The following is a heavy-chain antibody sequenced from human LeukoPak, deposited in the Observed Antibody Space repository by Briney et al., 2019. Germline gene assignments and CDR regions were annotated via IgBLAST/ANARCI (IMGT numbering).Heavy chain of an antibody. CDR1: VGTFSSYA. J-gene: IGHJ5*02. Sequence: SVTVSCKASVGTFSSYAISWVRQAPGQGLEWLGGIIPIFGTANYAQKFQGRVTITTDESTSTAYMELSSLRSEDTAVYYCARVTAIAAAGTVWFDPWGQGTLVTVSS. CDR2: IIPIFGTA. V-gene: IGHV1-69*05. D-gene: IGHD6-13*01. CDR3: ARVTAIAAAGTVWFDP.